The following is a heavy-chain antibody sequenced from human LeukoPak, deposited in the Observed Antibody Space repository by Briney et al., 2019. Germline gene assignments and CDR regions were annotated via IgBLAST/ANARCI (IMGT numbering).Heavy chain of an antibody. D-gene: IGHD2/OR15-2a*01. CDR3: TTKEYPRADYFDY. J-gene: IGHJ4*02. CDR2: IKSKTDGGTT. Sequence: GGSLRLFCAVSGFTFSNAWMSWVRQAPGKGLEWVGRIKSKTDGGTTDYAAAVKGRFTISRDDSKNTLYLQMNSLKTEDTAVYYFTTKEYPRADYFDYWGQGTLVTVSS. V-gene: IGHV3-15*01. CDR1: GFTFSNAW.